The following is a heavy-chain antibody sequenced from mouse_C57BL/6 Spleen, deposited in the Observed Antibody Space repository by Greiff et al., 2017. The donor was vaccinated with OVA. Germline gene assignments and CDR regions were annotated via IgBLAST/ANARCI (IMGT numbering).Heavy chain of an antibody. D-gene: IGHD2-1*01. V-gene: IGHV5-17*01. CDR2: ISSGSSTI. CDR3: ARDYGNLFAY. CDR1: GFTFSDYG. Sequence: DVMLVESGGGLVKPGGSLKLSCAASGFTFSDYGMHWVRQAPEKGLEWVAYISSGSSTIYYADTVKGRFTISRDNAKNTLFLQMTSLRSEDTAMYYCARDYGNLFAYWGQGTLVTVSA. J-gene: IGHJ3*01.